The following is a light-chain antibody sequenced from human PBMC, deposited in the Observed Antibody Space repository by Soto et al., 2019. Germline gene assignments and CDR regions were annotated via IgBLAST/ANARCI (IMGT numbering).Light chain of an antibody. V-gene: IGLV4-69*01. J-gene: IGLJ1*01. CDR3: QTWGTGIRG. CDR2: VNSDGSH. CDR1: SGHSNYA. Sequence: QSVLTQSPSASASLGASVKLTCTLSSGHSNYAIAWHQQQPEKCPRYLMKVNSDGSHRKGDGIPDRFSGSSSGAQRYLTIASLQSEDEADYYCQTWGTGIRGFGTGTKLTVL.